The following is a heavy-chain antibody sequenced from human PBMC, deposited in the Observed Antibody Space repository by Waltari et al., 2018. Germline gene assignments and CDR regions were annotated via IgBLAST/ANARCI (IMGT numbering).Heavy chain of an antibody. Sequence: QVQLQESGPGLVKPSETLSLTCAVSGYSISSGYYWGWIRQPPGKGREWIGSIYHSGSTYYNPSLKSRVTISVDTSKNQFSLKLSSVTAADTAVYYCARGPPYYDFWSGYYSAGFDYWGQGTLVTVSS. CDR3: ARGPPYYDFWSGYYSAGFDY. J-gene: IGHJ4*02. D-gene: IGHD3-3*01. CDR2: IYHSGST. CDR1: GYSISSGYY. V-gene: IGHV4-38-2*01.